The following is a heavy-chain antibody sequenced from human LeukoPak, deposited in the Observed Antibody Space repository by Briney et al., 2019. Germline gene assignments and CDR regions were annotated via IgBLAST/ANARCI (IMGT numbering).Heavy chain of an antibody. CDR2: IYSGGST. CDR3: ARDSGDIYFEY. D-gene: IGHD4-17*01. Sequence: GGSLRLSCAASGFTVNSHYMSWVRQAPGKGLEWVSNIYSGGSTYYADSVKGRFTISRDNSKDTLYLQMNSLRVEDTAVYFCARDSGDIYFEYWGQGTLVTVSS. V-gene: IGHV3-66*01. J-gene: IGHJ4*02. CDR1: GFTVNSHY.